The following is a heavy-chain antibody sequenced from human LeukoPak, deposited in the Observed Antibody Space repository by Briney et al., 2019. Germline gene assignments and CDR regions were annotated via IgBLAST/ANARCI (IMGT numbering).Heavy chain of an antibody. CDR2: ISSSSSTI. V-gene: IGHV3-48*01. CDR1: GFTFSSYS. CDR3: ARDNGWSVWYFDL. D-gene: IGHD2-15*01. J-gene: IGHJ2*01. Sequence: PGGSLRLSCAASGFTFSSYSMNWVRQAPGKGLEWVSYISSSSSTIYYADSVKGRFTISRDNAKNSLYLQMNSLRAEDTAEYYCARDNGWSVWYFDLWGRGTLVTVSS.